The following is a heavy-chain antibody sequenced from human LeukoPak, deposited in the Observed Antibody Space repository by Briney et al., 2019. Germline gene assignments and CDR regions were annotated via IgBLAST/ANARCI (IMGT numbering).Heavy chain of an antibody. CDR1: GFTFDDYA. Sequence: PGGSLRLSCAASGFTFDDYAIHWVRQAPGKGLEWVSGISWNSGSIGYADSVKGRFTISRDNAKNSLYLQMNSLRAEDTALYYCAKASDSSSWYVEDYFDYWGQGTLVTVSS. D-gene: IGHD6-13*01. CDR2: ISWNSGSI. CDR3: AKASDSSSWYVEDYFDY. J-gene: IGHJ4*02. V-gene: IGHV3-9*01.